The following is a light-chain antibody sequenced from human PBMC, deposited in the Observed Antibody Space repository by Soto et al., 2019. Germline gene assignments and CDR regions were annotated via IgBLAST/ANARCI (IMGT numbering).Light chain of an antibody. V-gene: IGKV3-20*01. CDR3: QQYGSSPPIT. CDR2: GAS. J-gene: IGKJ5*01. CDR1: QSVSSSY. Sequence: EIVLTQSPGTLPLSPGERATLSCRASQSVSSSYLAWYQQKPGQAPRLLIYGASSRATGIPDRFSGSGSGTDFTLTMSRLEPEDFAVYYCQQYGSSPPITFGQGTRLEIK.